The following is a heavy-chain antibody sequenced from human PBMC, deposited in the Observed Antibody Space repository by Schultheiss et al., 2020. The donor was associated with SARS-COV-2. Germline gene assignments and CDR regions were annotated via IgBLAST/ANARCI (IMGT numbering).Heavy chain of an antibody. CDR2: IYPGDSDT. V-gene: IGHV5-51*01. CDR3: ARQRYCSSTSCSKGLYYYYGMDV. D-gene: IGHD2-2*01. CDR1: GYSFTSYW. J-gene: IGHJ6*02. Sequence: GGSLRLSCKGSGYSFTSYWIGWVRQMPGKGLEWMGIIYPGDSDTRYSPSFQGQVTISADKSISTAYLQWSSLKASDTAMYYCARQRYCSSTSCSKGLYYYYGMDVWGQGTTVTGSS.